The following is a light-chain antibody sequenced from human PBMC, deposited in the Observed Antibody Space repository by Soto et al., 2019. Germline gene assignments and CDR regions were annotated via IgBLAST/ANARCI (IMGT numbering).Light chain of an antibody. J-gene: IGKJ4*01. Sequence: EIVLAQSPDTLSLSPGERASLSCRASQTVSSNSLAWYQQKAGQAPRLLVYGASSRATGIPDRFSGSGSETDFPLTISRLEPEDVAVYFCQQYGSARLTFGGGTKVEIK. CDR3: QQYGSARLT. V-gene: IGKV3-20*01. CDR1: QTVSSNS. CDR2: GAS.